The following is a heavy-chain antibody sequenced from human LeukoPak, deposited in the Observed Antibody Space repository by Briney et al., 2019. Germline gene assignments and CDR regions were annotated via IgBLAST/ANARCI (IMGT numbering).Heavy chain of an antibody. CDR1: GYTFTSYD. CDR2: MHPNSGNT. CDR3: GLSSSWYGPLDY. J-gene: IGHJ4*02. Sequence: ASVKVSCKASGYTFTSYDINWVRQATGQGLEWMGWMHPNSGNTGYAQNFQGRVTRTRNTSISTAYMELSSLRSEDTAVYYCGLSSSWYGPLDYWGQGTLVTVSS. D-gene: IGHD6-13*01. V-gene: IGHV1-8*01.